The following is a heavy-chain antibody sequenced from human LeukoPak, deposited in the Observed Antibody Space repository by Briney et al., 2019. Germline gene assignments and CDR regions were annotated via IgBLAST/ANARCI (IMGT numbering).Heavy chain of an antibody. CDR3: ARAWGLLDAFDI. D-gene: IGHD7-27*01. CDR2: IYYSGST. CDR1: GGSISSYY. Sequence: KPSETLSLTCTVSGGSISSYYWSWIRQPPGKGLEWIGYIYYSGSTNYNPSLKSRVTISVDTSKNQFSLKLSSVTAADTAVYYCARAWGLLDAFDIWGQGTMVTVSS. V-gene: IGHV4-59*01. J-gene: IGHJ3*02.